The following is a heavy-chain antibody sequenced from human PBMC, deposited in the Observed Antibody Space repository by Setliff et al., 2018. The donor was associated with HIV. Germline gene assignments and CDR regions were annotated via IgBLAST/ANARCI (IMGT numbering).Heavy chain of an antibody. J-gene: IGHJ6*02. CDR2: FDPEDGET. CDR3: ATDRLPAGYYGMDV. D-gene: IGHD2-15*01. Sequence: GASVKVSCKPSGYSFTNHYMHWVRQAPGKGLEWMGGFDPEDGETIYAQKFQGRVTMTEDTSTDTAYMELSSLRSEDTAVYYCATDRLPAGYYGMDVWGQGTTVTVSS. V-gene: IGHV1-24*01. CDR1: GYSFTNHY.